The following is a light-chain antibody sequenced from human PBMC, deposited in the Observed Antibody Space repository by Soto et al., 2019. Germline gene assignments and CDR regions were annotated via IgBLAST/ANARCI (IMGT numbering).Light chain of an antibody. V-gene: IGLV1-40*01. CDR3: FSFTTTSTHV. CDR1: SSNIGAGSE. Sequence: QSVLTQPPSVSGAPGQRVTISCTGSSSNIGAGSEVHWYQHLPGTAPKLLIFGYSNRHSGVPDRFSGSKSGTSASLAITGLQAEDEAEYFCFSFTTTSTHVFGTGTKVTV. CDR2: GYS. J-gene: IGLJ1*01.